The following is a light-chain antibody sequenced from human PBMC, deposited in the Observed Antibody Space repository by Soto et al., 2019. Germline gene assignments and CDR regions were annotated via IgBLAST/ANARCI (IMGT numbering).Light chain of an antibody. CDR1: QSVSSSY. CDR3: QPYDRSPWT. V-gene: IGKV3-20*01. Sequence: EIVLTQSPGTLSLSPGERATLSCRASQSVSSSYLAWYQQKPGQAPRLLIYGTSKRATGIPDRFSGSGSGTDFTLTISSLEPEDFAVYYCQPYDRSPWTFGQGTKVEIK. J-gene: IGKJ1*01. CDR2: GTS.